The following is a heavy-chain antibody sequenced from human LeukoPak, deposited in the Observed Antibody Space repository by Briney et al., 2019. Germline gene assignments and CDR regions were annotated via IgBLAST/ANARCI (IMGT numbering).Heavy chain of an antibody. J-gene: IGHJ4*02. V-gene: IGHV3-7*01. CDR3: TRDQT. Sequence: SGGSLKLSCAASGFTFNTYGMHWARQAPGKGLEWVANIKEDGSQKYYMDSVKGRFTISRDNAKSSLFLQMNNLRVEDTAVYYCTRDQTWGQGTLVTVSS. CDR2: IKEDGSQK. CDR1: GFTFNTYG.